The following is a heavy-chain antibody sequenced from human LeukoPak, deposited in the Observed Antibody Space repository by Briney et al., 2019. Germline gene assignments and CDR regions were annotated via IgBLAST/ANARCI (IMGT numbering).Heavy chain of an antibody. CDR1: GYTFTNYG. Sequence: GASVKVSFKASGYTFTNYGISWVRPAPGQGLEWMGWISAYNGHTKYAQKVQGRVTMTTDTSTSTAYMELRSLRSDDTAVYYCARDRAPPYGSGSYYHNQFDYWGQGTLVTVSS. D-gene: IGHD3-10*01. V-gene: IGHV1-18*01. CDR2: ISAYNGHT. CDR3: ARDRAPPYGSGSYYHNQFDY. J-gene: IGHJ4*02.